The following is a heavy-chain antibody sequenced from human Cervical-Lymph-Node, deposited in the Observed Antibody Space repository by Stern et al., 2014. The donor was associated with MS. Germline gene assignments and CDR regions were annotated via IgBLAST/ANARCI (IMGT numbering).Heavy chain of an antibody. CDR1: GGIFISST. CDR2: ISPGLDSV. D-gene: IGHD6-19*01. CDR3: ARDGFDSGSALAF. J-gene: IGHJ4*02. Sequence: VQLVESGAELKQPGSSVQVSCTTSGGIFISSTITWVRQVPGQGLEWMGDISPGLDSVDYAQEFQGRFTLTADDSTNTVYMELTSLQSGDTAMYYCARDGFDSGSALAFWGQGTLVTVSS. V-gene: IGHV1-69*01.